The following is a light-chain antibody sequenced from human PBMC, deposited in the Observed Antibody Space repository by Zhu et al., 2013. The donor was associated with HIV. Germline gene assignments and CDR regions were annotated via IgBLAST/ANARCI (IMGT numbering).Light chain of an antibody. J-gene: IGKJ3*01. Sequence: DIQMTQSPSSLSASVGDRVTITCRASQGISNHLGWYQQKPGKAPKRLIYTASTLQSGVPSRFSGSGSGTDFTLTISSLQPEDVATYYCQKYNSAPRVTFGPGTKVDIK. V-gene: IGKV1-17*01. CDR2: TAS. CDR1: QGISNH. CDR3: QKYNSAPRVT.